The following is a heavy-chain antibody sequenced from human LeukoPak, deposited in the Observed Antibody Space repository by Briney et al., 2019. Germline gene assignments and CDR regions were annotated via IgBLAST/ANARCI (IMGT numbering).Heavy chain of an antibody. J-gene: IGHJ4*02. CDR2: ISSSSSTI. CDR1: GFIFSSYW. CDR3: AREKLADY. V-gene: IGHV3-48*01. D-gene: IGHD6-13*01. Sequence: GGSLRLSCAASGFIFSSYWMSWVRQAPGKGLEWVSYISSSSSTIYYADSVKGRFTISRGNAKNSLYLQMNSLRAEDTAVYYCAREKLADYWGQGTLVTVSS.